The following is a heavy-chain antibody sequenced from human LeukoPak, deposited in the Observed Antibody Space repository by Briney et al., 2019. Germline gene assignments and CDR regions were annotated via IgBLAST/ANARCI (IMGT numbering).Heavy chain of an antibody. CDR3: ARDGFLGPVTAYLDY. Sequence: GGSLRLSCAASGFTFSSYAMHWVRQAPGKGLVWASRVKSDGSSTSYADSVKGRFTISRANARNTLYLQMNSLRAEDTAVYYCARDGFLGPVTAYLDYWGQETPVTVSS. J-gene: IGHJ4*02. V-gene: IGHV3-74*01. CDR2: VKSDGSST. D-gene: IGHD2-21*02. CDR1: GFTFSSYA.